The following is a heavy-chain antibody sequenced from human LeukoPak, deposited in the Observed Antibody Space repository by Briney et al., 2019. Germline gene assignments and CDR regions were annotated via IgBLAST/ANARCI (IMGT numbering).Heavy chain of an antibody. V-gene: IGHV4-61*02. CDR3: ARGSYSIEY. CDR1: GGSISSGSYY. D-gene: IGHD1-26*01. J-gene: IGHJ4*02. CDR2: IYTSGST. Sequence: SDTLSLTCTVSGGSISSGSYYWSWIRQPAGKGLEWIGRIYTSGSTNYNPSLKSRVTISVDTSKNQFSLKLSSVTAADTAVYYCARGSYSIEYWGQGTLVTVSS.